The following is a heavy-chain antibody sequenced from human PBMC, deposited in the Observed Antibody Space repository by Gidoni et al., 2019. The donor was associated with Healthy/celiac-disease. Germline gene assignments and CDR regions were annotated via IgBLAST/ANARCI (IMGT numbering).Heavy chain of an antibody. Sequence: EVQLVESGGGLVQPGGSLRLSCAASGFTFSSYWMHWVRQAPGKGLVWVSRINSDGSSTSYADSVKGRFTISRDNAKNTLYLQMNSLRAEDTAVYYCARDGSDLGAYDSKWLLTTWGQGTLVTVSS. V-gene: IGHV3-74*01. CDR1: GFTFSSYW. J-gene: IGHJ5*02. D-gene: IGHD3-22*01. CDR3: ARDGSDLGAYDSKWLLTT. CDR2: INSDGSST.